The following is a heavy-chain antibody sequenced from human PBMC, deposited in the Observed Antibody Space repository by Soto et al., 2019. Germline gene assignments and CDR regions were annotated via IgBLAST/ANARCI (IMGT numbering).Heavy chain of an antibody. D-gene: IGHD2-2*01. CDR2: ISNNGGST. CDR1: GFTFSNYA. J-gene: IGHJ4*02. V-gene: IGHV3-64*01. CDR3: ARGGPYQLLLDFDY. Sequence: EVQLVESGGILVQPGGSLRLSCVASGFTFSNYAMHWVRQAPGKGLEYVSAISNNGGSTYYANSVKGRFTISRDNSKNTLYLQMASLKAKDMAVYYWARGGPYQLLLDFDYWGQGTLVTVSS.